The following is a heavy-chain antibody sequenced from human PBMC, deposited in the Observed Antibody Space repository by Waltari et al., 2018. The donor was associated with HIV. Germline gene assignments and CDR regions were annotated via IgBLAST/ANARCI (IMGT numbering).Heavy chain of an antibody. Sequence: QLQLQESGPGLVKPSETLSLTCSVSGDSIKSSSYYWGWVRQPPGKGLEWVGSIFYSGSTYYNPSLKSRVTISVDTSKNQFSLRRTSVTAADTAVYYCARHGRMGGGTHRRYFDYWGQGTLVTVSS. D-gene: IGHD3-16*01. CDR3: ARHGRMGGGTHRRYFDY. V-gene: IGHV4-39*01. J-gene: IGHJ4*02. CDR2: IFYSGST. CDR1: GDSIKSSSYY.